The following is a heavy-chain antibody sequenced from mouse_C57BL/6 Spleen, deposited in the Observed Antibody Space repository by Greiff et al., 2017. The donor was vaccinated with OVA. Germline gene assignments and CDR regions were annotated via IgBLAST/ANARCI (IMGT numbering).Heavy chain of an antibody. V-gene: IGHV1-80*01. CDR2: IYPGDGDT. J-gene: IGHJ2*01. D-gene: IGHD3-2*02. CDR1: GYAFSSYW. CDR3: ARDEAGPYFDY. Sequence: VQLQQSGAELVKPGASVKISCKASGYAFSSYWMNWVKQRPGKGLEWIGQIYPGDGDTNYNGKFKGKATLTADKSSSTAYMQLSSLTSEDSAVDFCARDEAGPYFDYWGQGTTLTVSS.